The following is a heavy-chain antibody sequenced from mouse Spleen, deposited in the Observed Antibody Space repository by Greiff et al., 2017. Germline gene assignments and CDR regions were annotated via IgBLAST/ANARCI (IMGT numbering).Heavy chain of an antibody. CDR3: ARQSTMITTGAMDY. Sequence: VQLQQSGAELARPGASVKMSCKASGYTFTSYTMHWVKQRPGQGLEWIGYINPSSGYTKYNQKFKDKATLTADKSSSTAYMQLSSLTSEDSAVYYCARQSTMITTGAMDYWGQGTSVTVSS. D-gene: IGHD2-4*01. J-gene: IGHJ4*01. CDR2: INPSSGYT. CDR1: GYTFTSYT. V-gene: IGHV1-4*01.